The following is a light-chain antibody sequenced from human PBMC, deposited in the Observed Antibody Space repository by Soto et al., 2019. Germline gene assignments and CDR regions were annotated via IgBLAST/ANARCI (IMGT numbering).Light chain of an antibody. CDR1: QSVSSSY. CDR2: GAS. CDR3: QQYGSSPTWT. Sequence: EIVLTQSPGTLSLSPGERATLSCRASQSVSSSYLDWYQQKPGQAPRLLIYGASSRATGLPDRFSGSGSGTDFTLTIIRLEPEDFAVYYCQQYGSSPTWTFGQGTKVEIK. V-gene: IGKV3-20*01. J-gene: IGKJ1*01.